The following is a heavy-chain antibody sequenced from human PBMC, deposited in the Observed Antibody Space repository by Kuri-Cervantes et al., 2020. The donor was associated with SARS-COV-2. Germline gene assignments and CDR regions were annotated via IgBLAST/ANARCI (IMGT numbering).Heavy chain of an antibody. J-gene: IGHJ4*02. CDR1: GFTFSSYA. CDR3: VRNDFWSGYYLDY. V-gene: IGHV3-23*01. D-gene: IGHD3-3*01. CDR2: ISGSGGST. Sequence: GESLKISCAASGFTFSSYAMSWVRQAPGKGLEWVSAISGSGGSTYYADSVKGRFTISRDNSKNTLYLQMNSLRAEDTAVYYCVRNDFWSGYYLDYWGQGTLVTVSS.